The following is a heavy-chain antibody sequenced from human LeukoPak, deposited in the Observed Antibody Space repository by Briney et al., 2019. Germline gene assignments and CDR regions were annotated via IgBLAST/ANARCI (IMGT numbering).Heavy chain of an antibody. CDR2: IYHSGST. CDR3: AVGDYGAFDY. CDR1: GYSISSGYY. D-gene: IGHD4-17*01. V-gene: IGHV4-38-2*02. Sequence: SETLSLTCTVSGYSISSGYYWGWIRQPPGKGLEWIGSIYHSGSTYYNPSLKSRVTISVDTSKNQFSLKLSSVTAADTAVYYCAVGDYGAFDYWGQGTLVTVSS. J-gene: IGHJ4*02.